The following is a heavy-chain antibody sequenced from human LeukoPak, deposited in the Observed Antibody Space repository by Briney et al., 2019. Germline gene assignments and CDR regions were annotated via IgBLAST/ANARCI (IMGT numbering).Heavy chain of an antibody. V-gene: IGHV4-34*01. Sequence: SETLSLTCTVSGGSISSYYWSWIRQPPGKGLEWIGEINHSGSTNYNPSLKSRVTISVDTSKNQFSLKLSSVTAADTAVYYCARILKGYCSGGSCKNFDYWGQGTLVTVSS. CDR1: GGSISSYY. D-gene: IGHD2-15*01. CDR2: INHSGST. J-gene: IGHJ4*02. CDR3: ARILKGYCSGGSCKNFDY.